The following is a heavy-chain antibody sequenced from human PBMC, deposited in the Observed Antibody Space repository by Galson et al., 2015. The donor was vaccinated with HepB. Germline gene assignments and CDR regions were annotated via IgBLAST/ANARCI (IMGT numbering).Heavy chain of an antibody. J-gene: IGHJ4*02. D-gene: IGHD6-13*01. CDR2: MYYSGTT. Sequence: ETLSLTCSVSGGSISSSSNYYWGWIRQSPGKGLEWIGSMYYSGTTYHSPSLKSRVTASVDTSKNHFSLRLRSVAAADTAVYFCARHTRIAAVGTRYLDYWGQGALVTVSS. CDR3: ARHTRIAAVGTRYLDY. CDR1: GGSISSSSNYY. V-gene: IGHV4-39*01.